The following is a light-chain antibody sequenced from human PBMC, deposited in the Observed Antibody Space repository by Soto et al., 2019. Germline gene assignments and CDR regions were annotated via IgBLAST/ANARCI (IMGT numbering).Light chain of an antibody. CDR3: QQYGGTPPT. Sequence: EIVLTQSPGTLSLSPGERATLSCRASESVSNNYLAWYQRKPGQAPRLLIYCASYRSTDIPYRFSGSGSGADFTLTIARLEAEDCAVYICQQYGGTPPTFGLGTKVEI. V-gene: IGKV3-20*01. CDR1: ESVSNNY. CDR2: CAS. J-gene: IGKJ1*01.